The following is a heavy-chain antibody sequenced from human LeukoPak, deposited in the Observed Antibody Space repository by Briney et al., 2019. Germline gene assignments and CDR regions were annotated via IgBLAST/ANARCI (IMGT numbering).Heavy chain of an antibody. J-gene: IGHJ6*02. Sequence: GRSLRLSCAASGFTFDDYAVHWVRQAPGKGLEWVSGISWNSGSIGYADSVKGQFTISRDNAKNSLYLQMNSLRAEDTALYYCAKDLGARYYYYGMDVWGQGTTVTVSS. D-gene: IGHD1-26*01. V-gene: IGHV3-9*01. CDR3: AKDLGARYYYYGMDV. CDR1: GFTFDDYA. CDR2: ISWNSGSI.